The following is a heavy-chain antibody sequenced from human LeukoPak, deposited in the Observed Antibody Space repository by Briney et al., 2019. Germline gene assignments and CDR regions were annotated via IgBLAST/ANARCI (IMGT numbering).Heavy chain of an antibody. D-gene: IGHD3-22*01. CDR3: ARQLEYYYDSSGYKY. Sequence: PSETLSLTCAVSGYSISSGYYWGWIRQPPGKGLEWIGSIYHSGSTYYNPSLKSRVTISVDTSKNQFSLKLSSVTAADTAVYYRARQLEYYYDSSGYKYWGQGTLVTVSS. CDR2: IYHSGST. CDR1: GYSISSGYY. V-gene: IGHV4-38-2*01. J-gene: IGHJ4*02.